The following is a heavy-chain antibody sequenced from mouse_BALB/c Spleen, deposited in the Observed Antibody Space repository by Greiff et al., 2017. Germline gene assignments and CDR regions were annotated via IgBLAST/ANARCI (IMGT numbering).Heavy chain of an antibody. CDR3: ARKRAYDYDFDY. Sequence: QVQLQQSGPGLVQPSQSLSITCTVSGFSLTSYGVHWVRQSPGKGLEWLGVIWSGGSTDYNAAFISRLSISKDNSKSQVFFKMNSLQANDTAIYYFARKRAYDYDFDYWGQGTTLTVSS. D-gene: IGHD2-4*01. CDR2: IWSGGST. CDR1: GFSLTSYG. J-gene: IGHJ2*01. V-gene: IGHV2-2*02.